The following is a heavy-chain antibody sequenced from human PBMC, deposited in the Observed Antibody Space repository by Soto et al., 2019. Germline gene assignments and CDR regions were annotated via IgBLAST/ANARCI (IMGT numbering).Heavy chain of an antibody. Sequence: EVQLVESGGGLVKPGGSLRLSCAASGFTFSSYSMNWVRQAPGKGLEWVSSISSSSSYIYYADSVKGRFTISRDNAKNSLYLQMNSLRAEDTAVYCCARDLRSGSYYVYSYWGQGTLVTVSS. V-gene: IGHV3-21*01. CDR1: GFTFSSYS. CDR2: ISSSSSYI. CDR3: ARDLRSGSYYVYSY. D-gene: IGHD1-26*01. J-gene: IGHJ4*02.